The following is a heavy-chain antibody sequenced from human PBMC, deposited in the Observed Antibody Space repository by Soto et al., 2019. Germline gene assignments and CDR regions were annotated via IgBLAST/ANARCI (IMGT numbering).Heavy chain of an antibody. V-gene: IGHV3-7*01. Sequence: RRLSCAASGFTFSSYWMSWVRQAPGKGLEWVANIKQDGSEKYYVDSVKGRFTISRDNAKNSLYLQMNSLRAEDTAVYYCARECSGGSCYDAFDIWGQGTMVTVSS. CDR3: ARECSGGSCYDAFDI. CDR1: GFTFSSYW. CDR2: IKQDGSEK. D-gene: IGHD2-15*01. J-gene: IGHJ3*02.